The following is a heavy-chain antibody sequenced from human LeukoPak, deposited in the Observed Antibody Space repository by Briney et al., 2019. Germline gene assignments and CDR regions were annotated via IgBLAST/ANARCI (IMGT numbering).Heavy chain of an antibody. CDR3: AREYYYGSGSYYKRGYAFDI. Sequence: SETLSLTCTVSGGSISNGDYYWSWIRQHPGKSLEWIGYIHYSGTTYYNPSLESRVAMSVDTSKNQFSLKLSSVTAADTAVYYCAREYYYGSGSYYKRGYAFDIWGQGTMVTVSS. J-gene: IGHJ3*02. CDR2: IHYSGTT. V-gene: IGHV4-31*03. CDR1: GGSISNGDYY. D-gene: IGHD3-10*01.